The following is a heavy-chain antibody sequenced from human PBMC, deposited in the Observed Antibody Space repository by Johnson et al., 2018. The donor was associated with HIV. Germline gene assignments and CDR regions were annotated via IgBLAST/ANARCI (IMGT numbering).Heavy chain of an antibody. Sequence: VQLVESGGGLVQPGRSLKLSCAASGFTFDDYAMHWVRQAPGKGLEWVSGINWNSGSMDYADSVKGRFTISRDNAKSSLFLQMSGLRSGDTALYYCAKDIGYSSGLGNTAFDMWGLGTMVTVSS. J-gene: IGHJ3*02. CDR2: INWNSGSM. CDR3: AKDIGYSSGLGNTAFDM. V-gene: IGHV3-9*01. CDR1: GFTFDDYA. D-gene: IGHD6-19*01.